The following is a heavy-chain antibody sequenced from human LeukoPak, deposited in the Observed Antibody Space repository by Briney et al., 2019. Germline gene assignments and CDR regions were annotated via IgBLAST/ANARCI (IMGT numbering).Heavy chain of an antibody. V-gene: IGHV4-34*01. CDR2: INHSGST. CDR3: ARVLGIAARPGYYYYGMDV. Sequence: SETLSLTCAVYGVSFSGYYWSWIRQPPGKGLEWIGEINHSGSTNYNPSLKSRVTISVDTSKNQFSLKLSSVTAADTAVYYCARVLGIAARPGYYYYGMDVWGQGTTVTVSS. CDR1: GVSFSGYY. J-gene: IGHJ6*02. D-gene: IGHD6-6*01.